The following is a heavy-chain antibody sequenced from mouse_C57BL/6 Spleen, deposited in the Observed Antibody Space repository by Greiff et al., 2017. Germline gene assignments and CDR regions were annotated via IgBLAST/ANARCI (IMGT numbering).Heavy chain of an antibody. D-gene: IGHD2-1*01. V-gene: IGHV1-54*01. CDR1: GYAFTNYL. Sequence: QVQLKQSGAELVRPGTSVTVSCKASGYAFTNYLIEWVKQRPGQGLEWIGVINPGSGGTNYNEKFKGKATLTADKSSSTAYMRLSSLTSEDSAVYFCARSRGYGNLCYAMDYWGQGTSVTVSS. CDR2: INPGSGGT. J-gene: IGHJ4*01. CDR3: ARSRGYGNLCYAMDY.